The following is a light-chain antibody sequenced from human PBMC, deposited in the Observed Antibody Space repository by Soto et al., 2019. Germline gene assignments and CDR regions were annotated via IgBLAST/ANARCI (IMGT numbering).Light chain of an antibody. Sequence: QPVLTQPRSVSGSPGQSVTISCTGTSSDVGGYDYVSWYQQPPGKAPKLMIYDVTKRPSGVPDRFSGSKSGNTASLTISGLQAEDEGDYYCCSYAASPVVFGGGTKLTVL. CDR2: DVT. CDR1: SSDVGGYDY. J-gene: IGLJ2*01. CDR3: CSYAASPVV. V-gene: IGLV2-11*01.